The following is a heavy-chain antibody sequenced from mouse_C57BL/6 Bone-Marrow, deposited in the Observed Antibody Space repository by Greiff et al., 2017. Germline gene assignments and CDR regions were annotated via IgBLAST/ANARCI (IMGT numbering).Heavy chain of an antibody. CDR1: GYTFTEYT. J-gene: IGHJ1*03. CDR2: FYPGSGSI. Sequence: VQLQQSGAELVKPGASVKLSCKASGYTFTEYTIHWVKQRSGQGLEWIGWFYPGSGSIKYNEKFKDKATSTADKSSSTVYMELSRLTSEDSAVYFCARHEDKDSSGDWYFDVWGTGTTVTVSS. D-gene: IGHD3-2*02. V-gene: IGHV1-62-2*01. CDR3: ARHEDKDSSGDWYFDV.